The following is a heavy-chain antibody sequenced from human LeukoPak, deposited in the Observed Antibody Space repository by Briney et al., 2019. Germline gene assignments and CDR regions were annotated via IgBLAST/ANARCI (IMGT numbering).Heavy chain of an antibody. CDR3: AREGYSSGWYNWFDP. Sequence: VGSLRLSCAASGFTFSSYWMSWVRQAPGKGLEWVANIKHDGSEKYYVDSVKGRFTISRNNAKNSLYLQMNSLRAEDTAVYYCAREGYSSGWYNWFDPWGQGTLVTVSS. D-gene: IGHD6-19*01. V-gene: IGHV3-7*01. CDR1: GFTFSSYW. J-gene: IGHJ5*02. CDR2: IKHDGSEK.